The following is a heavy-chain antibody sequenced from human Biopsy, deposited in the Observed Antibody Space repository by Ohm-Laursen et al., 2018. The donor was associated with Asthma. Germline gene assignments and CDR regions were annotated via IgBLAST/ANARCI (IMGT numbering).Heavy chain of an antibody. CDR3: AKERYYDFWSGYPI. V-gene: IGHV3-30*18. CDR1: GFTFSSYA. CDR2: MSFDGRQT. J-gene: IGHJ3*02. D-gene: IGHD3-3*01. Sequence: SLRLSCAVSGFTFSSYAMSWVRQAPGKGLEWVAVMSFDGRQTYYADSVKGRFTISRDNSKNTLYLQMNSLRAEDTAVYYCAKERYYDFWSGYPIWGQGTMVTVSS.